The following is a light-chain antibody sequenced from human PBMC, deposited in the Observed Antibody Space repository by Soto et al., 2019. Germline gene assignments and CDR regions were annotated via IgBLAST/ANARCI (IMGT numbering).Light chain of an antibody. CDR1: QDISNY. Sequence: IQVPHSTTSLFASVGGRVTFFCQASQDISNYLNWYQQKLGKAPKLLIYDASNLETGVPSRFSGSGSGTDFTFTISSLQPDDIPTYNSEQYSNLITSAQPTRPEIK. CDR3: EQYSNLIT. J-gene: IGKJ5*01. CDR2: DAS. V-gene: IGKV1-33*01.